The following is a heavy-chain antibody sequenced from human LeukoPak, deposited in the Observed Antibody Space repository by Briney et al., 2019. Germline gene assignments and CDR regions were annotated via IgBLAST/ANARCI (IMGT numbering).Heavy chain of an antibody. D-gene: IGHD1/OR15-1a*01. J-gene: IGHJ6*03. CDR2: ISGSGGST. V-gene: IGHV3-23*01. Sequence: GGSLRLSCAASGFTFSTYWMTWVRQAPGKGLEWVSAISGSGGSTYYADSVKGRFTISRDNSKNTLYLQMNSLRAEDTAVYYCARDPEQYYYYYMDVWGKGTTVTVSS. CDR3: ARDPEQYYYYYMDV. CDR1: GFTFSTYW.